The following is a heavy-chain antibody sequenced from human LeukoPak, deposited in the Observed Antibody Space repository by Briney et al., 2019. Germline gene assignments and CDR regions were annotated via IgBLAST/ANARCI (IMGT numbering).Heavy chain of an antibody. D-gene: IGHD1-7*01. Sequence: SETLSLTCTVSGGSINGGSYYWSWIRQPAGKGLEWIGRIYTSGSTNYNPSLKSRVTISVDTSKNQFSLKLSSVTAADTAVYYCARTNWNYGGDYWGQGTLVTASS. J-gene: IGHJ4*02. CDR3: ARTNWNYGGDY. V-gene: IGHV4-61*02. CDR1: GGSINGGSYY. CDR2: IYTSGST.